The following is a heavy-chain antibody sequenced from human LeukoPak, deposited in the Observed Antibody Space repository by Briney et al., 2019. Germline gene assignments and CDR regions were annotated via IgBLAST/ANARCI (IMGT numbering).Heavy chain of an antibody. D-gene: IGHD5-18*01. J-gene: IGHJ4*02. CDR3: TRQFGYSYGTKFGY. Sequence: PGRSMRLSCAASGPTSGAKYMDWVSPPPGKGLEWLGRTRNKANSYTTEYAASVKSRFTISRDDSKSIAYLQMNSLKTEDTAVYYCTRQFGYSYGTKFGYWGQGTLVTVSS. V-gene: IGHV3-72*01. CDR2: TRNKANSYTT. CDR1: GPTSGAKY.